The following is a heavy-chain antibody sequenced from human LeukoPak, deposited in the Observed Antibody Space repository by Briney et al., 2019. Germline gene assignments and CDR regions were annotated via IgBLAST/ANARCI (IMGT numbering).Heavy chain of an antibody. CDR3: ANGDQWELDY. V-gene: IGHV1-69*06. D-gene: IGHD1-26*01. Sequence: SVKVSCKASGYTFTSYGISWVRQAPGQGLEWMGGIIPIFGTANYAQKFQGRVTMTEDTSTDTAYMELSSLRSEDTAVYYCANGDQWELDYWGQGTLVTVSS. CDR2: IIPIFGTA. J-gene: IGHJ4*02. CDR1: GYTFTSYG.